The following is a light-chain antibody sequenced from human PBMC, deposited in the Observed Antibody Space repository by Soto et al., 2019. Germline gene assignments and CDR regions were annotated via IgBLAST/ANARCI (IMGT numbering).Light chain of an antibody. CDR1: QSVGRNF. Sequence: EIVLTQSPGTLSLSPGERATLSCRASQSVGRNFLAWYQHKPGQAPRLLIHGASNRATGIPYRFSGSGSGTHFTLSIGSLEPEDFAVYYCQQYASSPLTFGGGTKVEIK. CDR2: GAS. V-gene: IGKV3-20*01. J-gene: IGKJ4*01. CDR3: QQYASSPLT.